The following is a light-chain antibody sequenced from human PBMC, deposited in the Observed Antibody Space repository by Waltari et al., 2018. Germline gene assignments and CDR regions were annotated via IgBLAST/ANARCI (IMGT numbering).Light chain of an antibody. CDR1: QSLLHSSGHTF. CDR2: LIS. J-gene: IGKJ1*01. V-gene: IGKV2-28*01. Sequence: DIVMTQSPLSLSVTPGEPASISCRSSQSLLHSSGHTFLDWYLQKPGQSPQLLIYLISNRASGVPDRFSGSGSGTDVTLKISRVEAEDVGVYFCMQARQTPWTFGQGTKVEIK. CDR3: MQARQTPWT.